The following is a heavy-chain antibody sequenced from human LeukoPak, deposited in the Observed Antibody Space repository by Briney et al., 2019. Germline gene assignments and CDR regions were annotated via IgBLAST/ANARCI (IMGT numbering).Heavy chain of an antibody. CDR2: IKKDGSEK. J-gene: IGHJ4*02. Sequence: GGSLRLSGAAYGFTFSSNWRSWVGQAQGKGREGVANIKKDGSEKYYVDSVKGRFTISRDNAKNSLYLQMNSLRAEDTAVYYCARHYCGGDCYFDYWGQGTLVTVSS. CDR1: GFTFSSNW. V-gene: IGHV3-7*03. D-gene: IGHD2-21*02. CDR3: ARHYCGGDCYFDY.